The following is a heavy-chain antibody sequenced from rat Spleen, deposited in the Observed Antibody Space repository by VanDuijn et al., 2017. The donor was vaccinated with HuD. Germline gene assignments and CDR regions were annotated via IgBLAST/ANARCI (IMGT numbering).Heavy chain of an antibody. D-gene: IGHD1-7*01. CDR3: ERHSPWVYIMDA. CDR1: GFTFTNYY. Sequence: EVQLVESGGGLVQPGRSMKLSCAASGFTFTNYYMAWVRQAPTKVLDWVAYINYDGSSTYYRDSVKGRFTIPRENAKTTLYLQMNSLRSEDTATYYGERHSPWVYIMDAWGQGTSVSVSS. V-gene: IGHV5-22*01. J-gene: IGHJ4*01. CDR2: INYDGSST.